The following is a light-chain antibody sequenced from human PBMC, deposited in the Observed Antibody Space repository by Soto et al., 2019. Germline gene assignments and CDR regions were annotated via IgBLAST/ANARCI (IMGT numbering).Light chain of an antibody. Sequence: QSVLTQPPSASGSPGQSVTISCTGTRSDVGGYNYVSWYQQHPGKAPKLMIYEVSQRPSGVPDRFSGSKSGNTASLTVSGLQAEDEADYYCSSYAGSDNVVFGGGTKVTVL. CDR3: SSYAGSDNVV. J-gene: IGLJ2*01. V-gene: IGLV2-8*01. CDR2: EVS. CDR1: RSDVGGYNY.